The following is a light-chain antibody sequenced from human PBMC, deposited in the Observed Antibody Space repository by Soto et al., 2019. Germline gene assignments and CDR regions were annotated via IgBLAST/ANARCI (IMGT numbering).Light chain of an antibody. Sequence: EIVLTQSPATLSLSPGERATLSCRASQSIGSYLAWYQQTPGQAPRLLIYDASNRATGVPARFSGSGSGTEFTLTISSLEPEDFAVYYCQQRGNWPLTFGQGTRLEIK. V-gene: IGKV3-11*01. J-gene: IGKJ5*01. CDR2: DAS. CDR3: QQRGNWPLT. CDR1: QSIGSY.